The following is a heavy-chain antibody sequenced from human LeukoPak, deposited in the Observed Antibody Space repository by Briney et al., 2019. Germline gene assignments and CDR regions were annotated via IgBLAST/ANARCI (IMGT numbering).Heavy chain of an antibody. D-gene: IGHD5-24*01. V-gene: IGHV5-51*01. CDR1: GYSFTSNW. CDR3: ARREMATIGGFDY. CDR2: IYPGDSDT. J-gene: IGHJ4*02. Sequence: HGESLKISCKGSGYSFTSNWIGWVRQMPGKGLEWMGIIYPGDSDTRYSPSFQGQVTISADKSISTAYLQWSSLKASDTAMYYCARREMATIGGFDYWGQGTLVTVSS.